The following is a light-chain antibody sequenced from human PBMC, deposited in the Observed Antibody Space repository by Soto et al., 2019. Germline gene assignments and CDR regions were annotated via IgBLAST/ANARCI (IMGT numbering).Light chain of an antibody. J-gene: IGKJ2*01. CDR2: GAS. V-gene: IGKV3-20*01. Sequence: ESVLTQSPGTLSLSPGERATLSCRASQTVNSRYLTWYQHKPGQAPRLLIYGASIRATGIPDRFSGGRSGADFSLTITRLEPEDSAVYYCQQFDDSRPAFTFGQGTKLEI. CDR3: QQFDDSRPAFT. CDR1: QTVNSRY.